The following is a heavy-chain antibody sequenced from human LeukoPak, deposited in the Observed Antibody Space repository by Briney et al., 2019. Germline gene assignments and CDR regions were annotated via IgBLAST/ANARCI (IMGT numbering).Heavy chain of an antibody. J-gene: IGHJ4*02. CDR1: GFTFSSYW. CDR3: ARALAVAGTGY. V-gene: IGHV3-7*01. D-gene: IGHD6-19*01. Sequence: PGGSLRLSCAASGFTFSSYWMSWVRQAPGKGLEWVANIKEDGSEKYYVDSVKGRFTISRDNAKNSLYLQMNSLRVEDAAVYYCARALAVAGTGYWGQGTLVTVSS. CDR2: IKEDGSEK.